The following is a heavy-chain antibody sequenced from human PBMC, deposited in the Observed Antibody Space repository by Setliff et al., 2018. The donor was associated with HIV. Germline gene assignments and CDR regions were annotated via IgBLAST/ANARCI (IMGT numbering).Heavy chain of an antibody. CDR1: GDSLSGYY. CDR2: IDYSGRT. Sequence: PSETLSLTCTVSGDSLSGYYWNWIRQPPGKGLEWIGYIDYSGRTDYNPSFRRRTSISLDTSKNQFSLKLNSVTAADSAIYYCARGWELLPYWALNVWGKGTPVTVSS. D-gene: IGHD2-15*01. V-gene: IGHV4-59*01. J-gene: IGHJ6*04. CDR3: ARGWELLPYWALNV.